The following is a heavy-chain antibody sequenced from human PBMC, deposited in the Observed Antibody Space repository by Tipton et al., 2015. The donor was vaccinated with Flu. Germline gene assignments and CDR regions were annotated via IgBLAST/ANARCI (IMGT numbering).Heavy chain of an antibody. D-gene: IGHD6-6*01. CDR2: TYYRSKWYN. V-gene: IGHV6-1*01. J-gene: IGHJ6*02. CDR3: ARDLHEYSSSGAYHYGMDV. Sequence: GLVKPSQTLSLTCAISGDSVSSNSAAWNWIRQSPSRGLEWLGRTYYRSKWYNDYAVSVKSRITINPDTSKNQFSLQLNSVTPEDTAVYYCARDLHEYSSSGAYHYGMDVWGQGTTVTVSS. CDR1: GDSVSSNSAA.